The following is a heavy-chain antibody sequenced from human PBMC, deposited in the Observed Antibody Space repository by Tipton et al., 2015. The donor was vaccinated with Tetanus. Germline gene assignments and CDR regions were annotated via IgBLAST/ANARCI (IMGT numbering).Heavy chain of an antibody. V-gene: IGHV4-30-4*01. J-gene: IGHJ3*02. CDR1: GDSVSTGNFY. D-gene: IGHD4-11*01. Sequence: LRLSCTVSGDSVSTGNFYWSWIRQPPGKGLEWIAFIHHSGLAFSKPSLKSRVSISIDTSQNQFSLRLTSVTAADTAVYFCARNVFTVTNDAFDIWGHGTLVNVSS. CDR2: IHHSGLA. CDR3: ARNVFTVTNDAFDI.